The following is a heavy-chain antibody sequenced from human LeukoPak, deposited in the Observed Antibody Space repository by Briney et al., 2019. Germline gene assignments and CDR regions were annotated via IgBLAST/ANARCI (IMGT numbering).Heavy chain of an antibody. J-gene: IGHJ4*02. Sequence: GGSLRLSCAASGFTFSSYWMSWVRQAPGKGLEWVSYISSTGSNIYYADSVKGRFTISRDNAKNSLYLLMNSLRTEDTAVYYCAATYYYDGSGDYWGQGTPVTVSS. V-gene: IGHV3-48*04. D-gene: IGHD3-22*01. CDR2: ISSTGSNI. CDR1: GFTFSSYW. CDR3: AATYYYDGSGDY.